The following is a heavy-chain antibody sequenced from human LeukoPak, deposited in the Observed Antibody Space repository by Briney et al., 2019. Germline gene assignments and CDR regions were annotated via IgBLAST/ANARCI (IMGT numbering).Heavy chain of an antibody. CDR3: ARHSGLLYFDY. J-gene: IGHJ4*02. Sequence: SETLSLTCTVSGGSISSYYWSWIRQPPGKGLEWIAFIYSSGSTNYNPSLKSRVTISVDTSKNQFSLRLSAVAAADTAVYYCARHSGLLYFDYWGQGNLVTVSS. CDR2: IYSSGST. D-gene: IGHD3-10*01. CDR1: GGSISSYY. V-gene: IGHV4-59*08.